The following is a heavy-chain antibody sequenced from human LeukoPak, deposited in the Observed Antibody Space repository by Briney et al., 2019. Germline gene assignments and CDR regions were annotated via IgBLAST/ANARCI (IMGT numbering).Heavy chain of an antibody. J-gene: IGHJ4*02. V-gene: IGHV4-4*07. D-gene: IGHD3-22*01. CDR1: GCSLSSYY. CDR3: ARDTYYYDSSGYSSFDY. CDR2: IHTSGST. Sequence: SETLSLTCTVPGCSLSSYYWSWIRQAAGKGLEWIGRIHTSGSTNYNPSLKSRVTMSVDTSKNQFSLKLNSVTAADTAVYYCARDTYYYDSSGYSSFDYWGQGTLVTVSS.